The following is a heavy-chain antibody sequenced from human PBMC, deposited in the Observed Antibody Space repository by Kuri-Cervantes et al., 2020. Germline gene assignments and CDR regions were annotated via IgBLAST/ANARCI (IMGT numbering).Heavy chain of an antibody. D-gene: IGHD2-8*02. CDR3: AGEAVGYAAMAKYRIAY. CDR1: GYTFTSYA. CDR2: INAGNGNT. Sequence: ASVKVSCKASGYTFTSYAMHWVRQAPGQRLEWMGWINAGNGNTKYSQKFQGRVTITADESTSTAYMELSSLRSEDTAVYYCAGEAVGYAAMAKYRIAYWGQGTLVTVSS. J-gene: IGHJ4*02. V-gene: IGHV1-3*01.